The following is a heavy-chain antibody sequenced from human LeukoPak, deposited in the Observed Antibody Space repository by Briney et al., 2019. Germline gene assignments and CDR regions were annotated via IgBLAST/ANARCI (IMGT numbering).Heavy chain of an antibody. D-gene: IGHD3-10*01. CDR1: GFTFGSYG. Sequence: GGSLRLSCAASGFTFGSYGMHWVRQAPGKGLEWVAFIRYDGTNKDYADSVKGRLTISRDNSKNTLYLQMNSLRAEDTAVYYCARDIGYYGSGSYYEDFDYWGQGTLVTVSS. CDR2: IRYDGTNK. V-gene: IGHV3-30*02. CDR3: ARDIGYYGSGSYYEDFDY. J-gene: IGHJ4*02.